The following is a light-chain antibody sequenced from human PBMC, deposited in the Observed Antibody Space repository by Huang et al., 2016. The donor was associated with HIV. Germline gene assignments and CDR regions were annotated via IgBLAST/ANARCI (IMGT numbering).Light chain of an antibody. CDR1: QSIDTS. CDR3: QQSYSTPLT. Sequence: DRVTITCRASQSIDTSLNWYQQKPGKAPKLMIYAASILQSGVPSRFSGSGSGTDFTLTISSLQPEDFATFYCQQSYSTPLTCGGGTKVEIK. V-gene: IGKV1-39*01. CDR2: AAS. J-gene: IGKJ4*01.